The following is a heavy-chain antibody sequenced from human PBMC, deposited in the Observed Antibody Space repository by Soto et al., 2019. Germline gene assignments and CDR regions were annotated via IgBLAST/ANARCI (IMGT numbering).Heavy chain of an antibody. CDR2: IYYRGRT. CDR3: ARQEGGAAADRPLDY. V-gene: IGHV4-39*01. J-gene: IGHJ4*02. Sequence: QLRLQESGPGLVKSSETLSLTCTISGGSVRSSSYYWGWIRQPPGKGLEWIASIYYRGRTHNNPALKRRVTMSIDTYTNQFSLKMNSVTAADTAVYYCARQEGGAAADRPLDYWGQGTLVTVSS. CDR1: GGSVRSSSYY. D-gene: IGHD6-13*01.